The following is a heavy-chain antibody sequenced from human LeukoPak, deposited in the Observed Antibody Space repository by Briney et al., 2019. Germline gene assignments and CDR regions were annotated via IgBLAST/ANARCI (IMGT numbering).Heavy chain of an antibody. D-gene: IGHD3-16*01. V-gene: IGHV4-4*07. CDR1: GGSISSYY. Sequence: SETLSLTCTVSGGSISSYYWSWIRQPAGKGLEGIGRIYTSGSTNYNPSLKSRVSMSVDTSKNQFSLKLSSVTAADTAVYYCARDFGSSPLFDYWGQGTLVTVSS. CDR2: IYTSGST. CDR3: ARDFGSSPLFDY. J-gene: IGHJ4*02.